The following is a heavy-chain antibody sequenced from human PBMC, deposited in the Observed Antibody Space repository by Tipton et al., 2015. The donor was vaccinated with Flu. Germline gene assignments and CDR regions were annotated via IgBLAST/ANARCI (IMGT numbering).Heavy chain of an antibody. D-gene: IGHD3-3*01. CDR2: INHSGST. V-gene: IGHV4-34*01. J-gene: IGHJ6*02. CDR3: ARGKAYYDFWSGYGYYYYYGMDV. CDR1: GGSFSGYY. Sequence: LRLSCAVYGGSFSGYYWSWIRQSPGKGLEWIGEINHSGSTNYNPSLKSRVTISVDTSKNQFSLKLSSVTAADTAVYYCARGKAYYDFWSGYGYYYYYGMDVWGQGTTVTVSS.